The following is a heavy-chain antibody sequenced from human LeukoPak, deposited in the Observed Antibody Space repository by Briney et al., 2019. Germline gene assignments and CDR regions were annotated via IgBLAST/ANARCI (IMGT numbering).Heavy chain of an antibody. V-gene: IGHV3-33*01. J-gene: IGHJ4*02. CDR2: IWYDGSNK. D-gene: IGHD4-17*01. Sequence: PGGSLRLSCAASGFTFSSYGIHWVRQAPGKGLEWVAVIWYDGSNKYYADSVKGRVTISRDNSKNTLYLQMNSLRAEDTAVYYCASRRDYGVNYWGQGTLVTVSS. CDR1: GFTFSSYG. CDR3: ASRRDYGVNY.